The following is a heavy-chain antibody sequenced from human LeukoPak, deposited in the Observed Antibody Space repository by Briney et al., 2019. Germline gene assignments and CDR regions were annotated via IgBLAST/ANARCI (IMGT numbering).Heavy chain of an antibody. CDR2: ISSSGSTI. J-gene: IGHJ4*02. Sequence: PGGSLRLSCAASGFTFSSYEMNWVRQAPGKGLEWVSYISSSGSTIYYADSVKSRFTISRDNAKNSLYLQMNSLRAEDTAVYYCASRDGSSPFHWGQGTLVTVSS. CDR3: ASRDGSSPFH. CDR1: GFTFSSYE. V-gene: IGHV3-48*03. D-gene: IGHD6-6*01.